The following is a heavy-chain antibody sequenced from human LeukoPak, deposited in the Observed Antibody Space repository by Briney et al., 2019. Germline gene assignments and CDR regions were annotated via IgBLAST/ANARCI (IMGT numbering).Heavy chain of an antibody. V-gene: IGHV3-23*01. Sequence: GGSLRLSCAASGFPFSTYAMNWVRQAPGKGLEWVSVITGSGGFTQYADSVKGRFTISRDNSKNTVYLRMNSPRVEDTALYYCVRSLDYWGQGTLVTVSS. CDR3: VRSLDY. J-gene: IGHJ4*02. CDR1: GFPFSTYA. CDR2: ITGSGGFT.